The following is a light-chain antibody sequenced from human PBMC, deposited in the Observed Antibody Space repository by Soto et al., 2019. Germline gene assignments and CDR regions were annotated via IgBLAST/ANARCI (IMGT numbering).Light chain of an antibody. J-gene: IGKJ1*01. CDR3: QQYNNWTPET. CDR1: QSVSSN. CDR2: GAS. V-gene: IGKV3-15*01. Sequence: EIVLTQSPGTLSLSPGERATLSCRASQSVSSNLAWYQQKPGQAPRLLIYGASTRATGIPARFSGSGSGTEFTLTISSLQSEDFAVYYCQQYNNWTPETFGQGTKVVIK.